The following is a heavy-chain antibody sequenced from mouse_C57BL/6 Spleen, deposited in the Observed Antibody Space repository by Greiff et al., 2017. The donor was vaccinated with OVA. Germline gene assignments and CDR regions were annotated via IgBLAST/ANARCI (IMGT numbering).Heavy chain of an antibody. Sequence: VQLKESGAELVKPGASVKLSCTASGFNIKDYYMHWVKQRTEQGLEWIGRIDPEDGETKYARKFQGKATITADTSSNTAYLQLISLTSEDTAVYYCARGGYDLYAMDYWGQGTSVTVSS. J-gene: IGHJ4*01. V-gene: IGHV14-2*01. CDR2: IDPEDGET. CDR3: ARGGYDLYAMDY. D-gene: IGHD2-2*01. CDR1: GFNIKDYY.